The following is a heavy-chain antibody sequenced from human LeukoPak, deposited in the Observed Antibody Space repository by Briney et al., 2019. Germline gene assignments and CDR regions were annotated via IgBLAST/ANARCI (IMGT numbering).Heavy chain of an antibody. D-gene: IGHD2-2*01. CDR1: GFTFSSYS. V-gene: IGHV3-48*01. CDR2: ISSSSSTI. CDR3: AREDVVVPPYGMDV. J-gene: IGHJ6*02. Sequence: GGSLRLSCAASGFTFSSYSMNWVRQAAGKGMEWVSYISSSSSTIYYADSVKGRFSISRDNAKNSLYLQMNSLRAEDTAVYYCAREDVVVPPYGMDVWGQGTTVTVSS.